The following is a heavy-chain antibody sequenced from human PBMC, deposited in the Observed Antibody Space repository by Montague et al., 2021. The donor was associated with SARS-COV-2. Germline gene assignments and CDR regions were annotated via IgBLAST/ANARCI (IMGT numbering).Heavy chain of an antibody. CDR1: GFIVSSNY. J-gene: IGHJ6*02. V-gene: IGHV3-53*04. Sequence: SLRLSCAASGFIVSSNYMSWVRQAPGKGLEWVSVIYSGGSTYYADSVKGRFTISRLNSKNTLYLQMNSLRAEDTAVYYCAREVYGMDVWGQGTTVTVSS. CDR3: AREVYGMDV. CDR2: IYSGGST.